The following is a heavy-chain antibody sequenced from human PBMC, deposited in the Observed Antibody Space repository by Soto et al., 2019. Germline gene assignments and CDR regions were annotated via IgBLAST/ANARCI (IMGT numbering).Heavy chain of an antibody. CDR3: SRDCCSSASCYYSYYSMDV. V-gene: IGHV4-59*01. CDR2: IYYSGST. J-gene: IGHJ6*03. Sequence: SETLSLTCTVSGGSISSYYWSWIRQPPGKGLEWIGDIYYSGSTNYNPALKSRVTISVDTSKNQFSLTLSSVTAADTAVYYCSRDCCSSASCYYSYYSMDVWGKGTTVTVSS. CDR1: GGSISSYY. D-gene: IGHD2-2*01.